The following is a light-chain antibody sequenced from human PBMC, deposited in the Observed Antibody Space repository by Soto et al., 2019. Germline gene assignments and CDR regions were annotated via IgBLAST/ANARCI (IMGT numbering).Light chain of an antibody. Sequence: EIVMTQSPATMSVSPGESATLSCRARQSVSSTLAWYQQKPGQHPSLLLFGASTRATGSPARFGGSGAGTEVTLTISSLQSEDFAVYYCQQYNNWPPWTCGQGTQGDI. V-gene: IGKV3-15*01. CDR2: GAS. J-gene: IGKJ1*01. CDR1: QSVSST. CDR3: QQYNNWPPWT.